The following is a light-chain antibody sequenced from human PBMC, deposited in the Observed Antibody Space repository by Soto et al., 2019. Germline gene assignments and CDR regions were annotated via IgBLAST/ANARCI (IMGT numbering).Light chain of an antibody. V-gene: IGKV2-30*02. CDR3: MQATYWPWT. Sequence: DAVLTQSPLSLPVTLGQPASISCRSSQSLVHSDGNTYLSWFQQRPGQSPRRLIYKVSTWDSGVPDRFSGSGSGTDFTLKISRVEAEDVGFYYCMQATYWPWTFGQGTKVEIK. CDR2: KVS. CDR1: QSLVHSDGNTY. J-gene: IGKJ1*01.